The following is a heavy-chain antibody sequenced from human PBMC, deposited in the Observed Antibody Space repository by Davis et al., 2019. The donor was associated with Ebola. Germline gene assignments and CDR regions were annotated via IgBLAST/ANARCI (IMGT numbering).Heavy chain of an antibody. CDR2: INHSGST. CDR1: GFTFSNAW. Sequence: ESLKISCAASGFTFSNAWMSWVRQPPGKGLEWIGEINHSGSTNYNPSLKSRVTISVDTSKNQFSLKLSSVTAADTAVYYCASLGSSSWYGAFDIWGQGTMVTVSS. V-gene: IGHV4-34*01. J-gene: IGHJ3*02. D-gene: IGHD6-13*01. CDR3: ASLGSSSWYGAFDI.